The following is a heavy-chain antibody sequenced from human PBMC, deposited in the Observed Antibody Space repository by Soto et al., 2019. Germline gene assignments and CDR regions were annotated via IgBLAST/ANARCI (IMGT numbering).Heavy chain of an antibody. Sequence: GGSLRLSCAASGFIFDDYTMHWVRQAPGKGLEWVSLISWDGATTYYADSVKGRFTISRDNSKNSLYLQMNSLRTEDTALYYCAKDLNCGVDCYAVDYWGQGTLVTVSS. CDR3: AKDLNCGVDCYAVDY. J-gene: IGHJ4*02. CDR1: GFIFDDYT. CDR2: ISWDGATT. D-gene: IGHD2-21*02. V-gene: IGHV3-43*01.